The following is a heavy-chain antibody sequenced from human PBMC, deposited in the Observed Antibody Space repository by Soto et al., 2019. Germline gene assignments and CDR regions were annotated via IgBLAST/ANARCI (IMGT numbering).Heavy chain of an antibody. J-gene: IGHJ4*03. CDR1: GFTFSTNA. D-gene: IGHD3-3*01. Sequence: EVQLLESGGGLVQPGGSLRLSCAASGFTFSTNAMSWVRQAPGMGLEFVSLISGSGNTIYYADSVKGRFTISRDNSKNTLSLQMNSLRAEDTAVYYCAKVGYDTFGYYLRSFDCWGQGTTVTVSS. V-gene: IGHV3-23*01. CDR2: ISGSGNTI. CDR3: AKVGYDTFGYYLRSFDC.